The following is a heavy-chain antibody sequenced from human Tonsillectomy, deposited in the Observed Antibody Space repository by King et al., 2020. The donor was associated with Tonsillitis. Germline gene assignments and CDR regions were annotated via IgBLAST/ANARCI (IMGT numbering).Heavy chain of an antibody. CDR2: IYHSGST. CDR3: ARGVDTAMVTPYYFDY. D-gene: IGHD5-18*01. V-gene: IGHV4-30-2*01. J-gene: IGHJ4*02. CDR1: GGSISSGGYS. Sequence: LQLQESGSGLVKPSQTLSLTCAVSGGSISSGGYSWSWIRQLPGKGLEWIGYIYHSGSTYYNPSLKSRVTISVDRSKNQFSLKLSSVTAADTAVYYCARGVDTAMVTPYYFDYWGQGTLVTVSS.